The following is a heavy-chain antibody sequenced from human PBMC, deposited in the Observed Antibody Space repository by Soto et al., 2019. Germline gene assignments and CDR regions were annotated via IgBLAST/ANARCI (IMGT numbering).Heavy chain of an antibody. D-gene: IGHD3-3*01. CDR3: SRDGDFYGLDV. J-gene: IGHJ6*02. V-gene: IGHV3-49*04. Sequence: GVSLRLSCTFSGFTSDDYDYALTWVRQAPGKGLQWLGLIRGSTYGGTTEYAASVKGRFTISRDDSKGITYLQMNSLKTEDTAVYYCSRDGDFYGLDVWGQGTTVTVSS. CDR2: IRGSTYGGTT. CDR1: GFTSDDYDYA.